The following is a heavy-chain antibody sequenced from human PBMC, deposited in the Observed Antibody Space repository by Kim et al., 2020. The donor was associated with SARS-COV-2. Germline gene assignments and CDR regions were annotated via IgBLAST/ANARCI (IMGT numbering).Heavy chain of an antibody. CDR3: ARGRFLENYLDV. Sequence: GGSLRLSCAASGFTFSSYAMHWVRQAPGKGLEWVAVISYDGSNKYYADSVKGRFTISRDNSKNTLYLQMNSLRAEDTAVYYCARGRFLENYLDVWGKGTTVTVSS. D-gene: IGHD3-3*01. V-gene: IGHV3-30-3*01. CDR1: GFTFSSYA. CDR2: ISYDGSNK. J-gene: IGHJ6*03.